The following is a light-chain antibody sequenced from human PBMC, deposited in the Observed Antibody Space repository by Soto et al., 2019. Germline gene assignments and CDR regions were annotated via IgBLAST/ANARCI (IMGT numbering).Light chain of an antibody. CDR1: QSISSY. Sequence: DIPMTQSPSSLSASVGDRVTITCRASQSISSYLNWYQQKPGKAPKLLIYAASSLQSGVPSRFSCRGSGTDFTLTISSLQPEDFATYYCQQSYSTLGWTFGQGTKVEIK. CDR2: AAS. J-gene: IGKJ1*01. V-gene: IGKV1-39*01. CDR3: QQSYSTLGWT.